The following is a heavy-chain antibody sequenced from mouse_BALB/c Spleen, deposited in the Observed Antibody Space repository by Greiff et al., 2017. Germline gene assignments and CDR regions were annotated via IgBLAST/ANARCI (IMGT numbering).Heavy chain of an antibody. J-gene: IGHJ1*01. CDR3: ARRGLYGSSLYWYFDV. V-gene: IGHV5-6-5*01. Sequence: EVQLVESGGGLVKPGGSLKLSCAASGFTFSSYAMSWVRQTPEKRLEWVASISSGGSTYYPDSVKGRFTISRDNARNILYLQMSSLRSEDTAMYYCARRGLYGSSLYWYFDVWGAGTTVTVSS. CDR2: ISSGGST. CDR1: GFTFSSYA. D-gene: IGHD1-1*01.